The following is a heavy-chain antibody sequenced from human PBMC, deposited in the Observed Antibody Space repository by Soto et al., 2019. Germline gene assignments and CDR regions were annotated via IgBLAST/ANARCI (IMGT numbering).Heavy chain of an antibody. V-gene: IGHV4-34*01. CDR3: ARVRLVTMIVADNYYGMDV. CDR1: GGSFSGYY. Sequence: SETLSLTCAVYGGSFSGYYWSWIRQPPGKGLEWIGEINHSGSTNYNPSLKSRVTISVDTSKNQFSLKLSSVTAADTAVYYCARVRLVTMIVADNYYGMDVWGQGTTVTSP. J-gene: IGHJ6*02. CDR2: INHSGST. D-gene: IGHD3-22*01.